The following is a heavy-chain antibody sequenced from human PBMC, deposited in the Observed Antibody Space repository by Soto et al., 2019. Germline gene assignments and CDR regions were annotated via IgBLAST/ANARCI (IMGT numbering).Heavy chain of an antibody. D-gene: IGHD3-3*01. CDR3: ARLPYDFWSGYVDY. CDR1: GGSISSSSYY. J-gene: IGHJ4*02. CDR2: IYYSGST. V-gene: IGHV4-39*01. Sequence: QLQLQESGPGLVKPSETLSLTCTVSGGSISSSSYYWGWIRQPPGKGLEWIGSIYYSGSTYYNPSLKSRVTISVDTSKNQFSLKLSSVTAADTAVYYCARLPYDFWSGYVDYWGQGTLVTVSS.